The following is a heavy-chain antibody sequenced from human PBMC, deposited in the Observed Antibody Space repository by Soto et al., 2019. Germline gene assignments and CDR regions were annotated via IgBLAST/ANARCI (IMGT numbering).Heavy chain of an antibody. CDR3: ARELNKVEVSLLFDY. CDR2: ISYDGSNK. D-gene: IGHD2-21*01. Sequence: QVQLVESGGDVVQPGRSLRLSCAASAFTFSSYPLHWVRHAPGKGLEWVAFISYDGSNKYSADSVKGRFTISRDNSKNTLYLQMNSLRAEDTAVYYCARELNKVEVSLLFDYWGQGTLVTVSS. V-gene: IGHV3-30-3*01. J-gene: IGHJ4*02. CDR1: AFTFSSYP.